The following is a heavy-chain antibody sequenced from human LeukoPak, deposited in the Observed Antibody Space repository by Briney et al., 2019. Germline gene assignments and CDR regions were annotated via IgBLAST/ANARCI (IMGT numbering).Heavy chain of an antibody. CDR1: GFTFSSYA. J-gene: IGHJ4*02. CDR3: ARDNMQWWDTAMGHGDY. D-gene: IGHD5-18*01. CDR2: ISYDGSNK. Sequence: GGPLRLSCAASGFTFSSYAMHWVRQAPGKGLEWVAVISYDGSNKYYADSVKGRFTISRDNSKNTLYLQMNSLRAEDTAVYYCARDNMQWWDTAMGHGDYWGQGTLVTVSS. V-gene: IGHV3-30*04.